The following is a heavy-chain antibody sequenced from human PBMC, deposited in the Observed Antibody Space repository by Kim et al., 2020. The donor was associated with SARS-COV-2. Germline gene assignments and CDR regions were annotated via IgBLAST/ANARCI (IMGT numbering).Heavy chain of an antibody. J-gene: IGHJ4*02. Sequence: GGSLRLSCAASGFTFSSYGMSWVRQAPGKGLEWVADIKHDGSDKYYGDSVKGRFTISRDNAKNSLYLQMNSLRAEDTAVYYCARGKVKSYDFWRGYNKGTSSYFDPWGQGTLPTVS. V-gene: IGHV3-7*01. CDR3: ARGKVKSYDFWRGYNKGTSSYFDP. CDR2: IKHDGSDK. CDR1: GFTFSSYG. D-gene: IGHD3-3*01.